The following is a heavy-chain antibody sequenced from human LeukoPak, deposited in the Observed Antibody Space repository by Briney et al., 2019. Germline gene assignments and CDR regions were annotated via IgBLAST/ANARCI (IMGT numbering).Heavy chain of an antibody. CDR2: IFYSGST. CDR1: GGSISSSSYY. Sequence: SETLSLTCTVSGGSISSSSYYWGWIRQPPGKGLEWIGSIFYSGSTYYNPSLKSRVTISVDTSKNQFSLNLSSVTAADTAVYYCARVRRGYKYYFDYWGQGTLVTVSS. V-gene: IGHV4-39*07. CDR3: ARVRRGYKYYFDY. D-gene: IGHD5-18*01. J-gene: IGHJ4*02.